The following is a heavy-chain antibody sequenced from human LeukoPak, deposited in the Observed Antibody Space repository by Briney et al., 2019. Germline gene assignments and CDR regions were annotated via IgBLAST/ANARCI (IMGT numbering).Heavy chain of an antibody. D-gene: IGHD3-3*01. J-gene: IGHJ4*02. Sequence: PGGSLRLSCAASGFSFSTYWMSWVRQAPGKGLEWVANIKQDGREKYYVDSVKGRFTISRDNAKTSLYLQMNSLRAEDTAVYYCARDPTIFGVVIVPDYWGQGTLVTVSS. CDR1: GFSFSTYW. CDR2: IKQDGREK. CDR3: ARDPTIFGVVIVPDY. V-gene: IGHV3-7*01.